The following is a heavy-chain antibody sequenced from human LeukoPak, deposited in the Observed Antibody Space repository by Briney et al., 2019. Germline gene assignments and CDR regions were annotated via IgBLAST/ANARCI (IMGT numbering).Heavy chain of an antibody. D-gene: IGHD5-24*01. J-gene: IGHJ5*02. Sequence: TLSLTCTVSGGSISSGGYYWSWIRQPPGKGLEWIGYIYHSGSTYYNPSLKSRVTISVDRSKNQFSLKLSSVTAADTAVYYCARGSTRDKFDPWGQGTLVTVSS. CDR2: IYHSGST. CDR1: GGSISSGGYY. V-gene: IGHV4-30-2*01. CDR3: ARGSTRDKFDP.